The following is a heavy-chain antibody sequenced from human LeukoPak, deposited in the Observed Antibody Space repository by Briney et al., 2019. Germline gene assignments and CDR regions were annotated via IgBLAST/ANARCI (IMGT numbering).Heavy chain of an antibody. CDR2: VSDDGKDK. CDR1: GFTFSTYP. V-gene: IGHV3-30*04. Sequence: RPGGSPRPSCAASGFTFSTYPMHGVRDAPGKSLEWVAVVSDDGKDKHYVESVKGRFTFSRDNSKNTLYLQMNRLRVEDTAVYYCARDRHIAGAGYYFDYWGQGTLVTVSS. J-gene: IGHJ4*02. D-gene: IGHD6-19*01. CDR3: ARDRHIAGAGYYFDY.